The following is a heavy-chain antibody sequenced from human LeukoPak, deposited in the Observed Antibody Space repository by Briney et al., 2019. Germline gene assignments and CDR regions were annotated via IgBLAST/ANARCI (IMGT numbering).Heavy chain of an antibody. D-gene: IGHD3-22*01. V-gene: IGHV4-61*02. CDR1: GGSITSGGYY. J-gene: IGHJ5*02. Sequence: SQTLSLTCNVSGGSITSGGYYWTWIRQAPGKGLEWLGGIHTSGSANYMPSLKSRVAISLDTSKNQFSLKLSSVTAADTAVYYCVRGRYYYDTSGYVVWLDAWGQGTLVTVSS. CDR2: IHTSGSA. CDR3: VRGRYYYDTSGYVVWLDA.